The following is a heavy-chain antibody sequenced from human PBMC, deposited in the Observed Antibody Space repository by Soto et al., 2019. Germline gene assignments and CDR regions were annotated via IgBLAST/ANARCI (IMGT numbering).Heavy chain of an antibody. V-gene: IGHV3-23*01. CDR3: AKAISGYNAPLDH. J-gene: IGHJ4*02. Sequence: ELQLLESGGGLVQPGGSLRLSCAASGFTFSSYAMNWVRQAPGKGLEWVSVITGSGDSTYYADSVKGRFTISRDNSKNTLYVQMNSLRAEDTAVYYCAKAISGYNAPLDHWGQGTRVTVSS. CDR2: ITGSGDST. D-gene: IGHD1-20*01. CDR1: GFTFSSYA.